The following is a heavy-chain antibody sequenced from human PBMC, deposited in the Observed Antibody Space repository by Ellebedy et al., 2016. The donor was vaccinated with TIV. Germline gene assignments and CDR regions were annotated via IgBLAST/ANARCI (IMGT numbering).Heavy chain of an antibody. CDR1: GYTLTELS. V-gene: IGHV1-24*01. CDR2: FDPEDGET. Sequence: AASVKVSCKASGYTLTELSMHWVRQAPGKGLEWMGGFDPEDGETIYAQKFQGRVTITADTATDTAYMELSSLRSEDPAVYYCANLLSHLDYWGQGTLVTVSS. D-gene: IGHD3-16*02. CDR3: ANLLSHLDY. J-gene: IGHJ4*02.